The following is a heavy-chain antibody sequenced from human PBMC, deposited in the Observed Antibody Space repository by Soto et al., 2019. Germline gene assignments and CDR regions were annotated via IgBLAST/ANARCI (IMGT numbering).Heavy chain of an antibody. Sequence: QVQLQESGPGLVKPSQTLSLTCTVSGGSISSGGDYWSWIRQHPGKGLEWIGYIYYSGSTYYNPSRKSRVTISVDTSKNQFSLKLSSVTAADTAVYYCASERYYYGSGSVDWGQGTLVTVSS. CDR1: GGSISSGGDY. CDR3: ASERYYYGSGSVD. J-gene: IGHJ4*02. CDR2: IYYSGST. V-gene: IGHV4-31*03. D-gene: IGHD3-10*01.